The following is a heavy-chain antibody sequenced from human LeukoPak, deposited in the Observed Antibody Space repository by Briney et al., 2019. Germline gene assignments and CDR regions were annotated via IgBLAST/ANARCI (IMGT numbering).Heavy chain of an antibody. V-gene: IGHV3-7*01. D-gene: IGHD5-24*01. CDR1: GFTLSNHW. CDR2: IKQDGTEK. J-gene: IGHJ4*02. Sequence: GGSLRLSCAASGFTLSNHWMIWVRQAPGKGLECVANIKQDGTEKYYLDSVKGRFTISRDNAKNSLYLQMNSLRVEDTAVYCGRGWAVDFWGQGTLVTVPS. CDR3: GRGWAVDF.